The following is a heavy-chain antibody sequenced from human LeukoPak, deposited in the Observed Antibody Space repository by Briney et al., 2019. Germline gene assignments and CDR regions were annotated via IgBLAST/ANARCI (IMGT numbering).Heavy chain of an antibody. D-gene: IGHD2-21*01. V-gene: IGHV3-30*02. CDR1: GFTFSSYG. CDR2: IRYDGSNK. J-gene: IGHJ4*02. CDR3: AKGLIVVQIGHFDY. Sequence: QSGGSLRLSCAASGFTFSSYGMHWVRQAPGKGLEWVAFIRYDGSNKYYADSVKGRFTISRDNSKNTLYLQMNSLRAEDTAVYYCAKGLIVVQIGHFDYWGQGTLVTVSS.